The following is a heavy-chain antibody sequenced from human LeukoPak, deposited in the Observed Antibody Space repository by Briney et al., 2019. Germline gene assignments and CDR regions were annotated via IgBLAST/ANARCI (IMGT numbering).Heavy chain of an antibody. V-gene: IGHV3-9*01. CDR2: MSWNGDNI. CDR1: GFTFDDYA. Sequence: PGGSLRLSCVASGFTFDDYAMHWVRQARGKGREWVSAMSWNGDNIAYADSVKGRFTISRDNAKNSLYLQMNSLRPEDTALYYCAKDGSSHSNMLTAYDYWGQGTLVTVSS. J-gene: IGHJ4*02. CDR3: AKDGSSHSNMLTAYDY. D-gene: IGHD3-16*01.